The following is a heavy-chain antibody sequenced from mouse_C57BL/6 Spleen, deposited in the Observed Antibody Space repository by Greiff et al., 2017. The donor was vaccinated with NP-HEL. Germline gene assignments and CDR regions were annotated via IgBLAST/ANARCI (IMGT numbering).Heavy chain of an antibody. CDR2: IYPGSGST. V-gene: IGHV1-55*01. CDR3: ARSLSSGAMDY. Sequence: VQLQQPGAELVKPGASVKMSCKASGYTFTSYWITWVKQRPGQGLEWIGDIYPGSGSTNYNEKFKSKATLTVDTSSSTAYMQLSSLTSEDCAIYYCARSLSSGAMDYGGQETSVTVST. D-gene: IGHD3-1*01. CDR1: GYTFTSYW. J-gene: IGHJ4*01.